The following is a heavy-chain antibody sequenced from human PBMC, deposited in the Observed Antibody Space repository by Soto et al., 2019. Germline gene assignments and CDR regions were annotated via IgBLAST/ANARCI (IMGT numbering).Heavy chain of an antibody. D-gene: IGHD2-21*02. CDR2: IYWDDDK. Sequence: QITLKESGPTLVKPTQTLTLTCTFSGFSLSTSGVGVGWIRQPPGKALEGLALIYWDDDKHYSPSLRSRLTISKDTSKNQVVLTMTNMDPVDTATYYCIQSRCGGDCLQSYASHYYYGMDVWGQGTPVTVSS. CDR3: IQSRCGGDCLQSYASHYYYGMDV. CDR1: GFSLSTSGVG. V-gene: IGHV2-5*02. J-gene: IGHJ6*02.